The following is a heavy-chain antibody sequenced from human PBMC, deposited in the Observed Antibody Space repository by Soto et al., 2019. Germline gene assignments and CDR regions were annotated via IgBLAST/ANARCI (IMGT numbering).Heavy chain of an antibody. CDR3: ARSTKIFGVVIPPFDY. CDR1: GGSISSGGYY. V-gene: IGHV4-31*03. CDR2: IYYSGST. D-gene: IGHD3-3*01. J-gene: IGHJ4*02. Sequence: PSETLSLTCTVSGGSISSGGYYWSWIRQHPGKGLEWIGYIYYSGSTYYNPSLKSRVTISVDTSKNQFSLKLSSVTAADTAVYYCARSTKIFGVVIPPFDYWGQGTLVTVSS.